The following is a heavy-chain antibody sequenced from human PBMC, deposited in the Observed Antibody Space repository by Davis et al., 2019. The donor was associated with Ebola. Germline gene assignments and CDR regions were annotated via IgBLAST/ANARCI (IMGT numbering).Heavy chain of an antibody. CDR2: MNPNSGNT. CDR1: GYTFTSYD. CDR3: ARRVGARSGFGN. Sequence: ASVKVSCKASGYTFTSYDINWVRQANGQGLEWMGWMNPNSGNTGFAQKFQGRVTMTRNISITTAYLELSSLGSEDTAVYYCARRVGARSGFGNWGQGTLVTVS. J-gene: IGHJ4*02. V-gene: IGHV1-8*01. D-gene: IGHD1-26*01.